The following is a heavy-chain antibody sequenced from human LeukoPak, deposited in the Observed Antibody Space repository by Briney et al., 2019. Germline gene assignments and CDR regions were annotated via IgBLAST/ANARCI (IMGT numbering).Heavy chain of an antibody. D-gene: IGHD5-18*01. CDR2: IYYSGNT. CDR3: ARVRGYSYDSSDFDY. J-gene: IGHJ4*02. CDR1: GDSISYYY. V-gene: IGHV4-59*01. Sequence: PSETLSLTCTVSGDSISYYYWSWIRQPPGKGLEWIGKIYYSGNTNYNPSLKSRVTISVDTSKNQFSLKLSSVTAADTAVYYCARVRGYSYDSSDFDYWGQGTLVAVSS.